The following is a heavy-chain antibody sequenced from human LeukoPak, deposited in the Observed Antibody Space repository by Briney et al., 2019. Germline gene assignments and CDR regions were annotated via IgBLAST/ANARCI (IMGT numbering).Heavy chain of an antibody. D-gene: IGHD3-10*01. CDR1: GGSISSSNW. V-gene: IGHV4-4*02. Sequence: SGTLSLTCAVSGGSISSSNWWSWVRQPPGKGLEWIGEIYHSGSTNYNPSLKSRVTISVDKSKHQFSLKLRSVTAADTAVYYCARPYGSGSYADYWGQGTLVTVSS. CDR3: ARPYGSGSYADY. J-gene: IGHJ4*02. CDR2: IYHSGST.